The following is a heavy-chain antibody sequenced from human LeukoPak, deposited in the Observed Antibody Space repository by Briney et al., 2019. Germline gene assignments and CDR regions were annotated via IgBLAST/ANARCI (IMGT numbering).Heavy chain of an antibody. CDR2: ISSSSSYI. CDR1: GFTFSSYS. J-gene: IGHJ6*03. V-gene: IGHV3-21*01. Sequence: GGSLRLSCAASGFTFSSYSMNWVRQAPGKGLEWVSSISSSSSYIYYADSVKGRFTISRDNAKNSLYLQMNSLRAEDTAVYYCARLGSSSWYPYYYYMDVWGKGTTVTVSS. D-gene: IGHD6-13*01. CDR3: ARLGSSSWYPYYYYMDV.